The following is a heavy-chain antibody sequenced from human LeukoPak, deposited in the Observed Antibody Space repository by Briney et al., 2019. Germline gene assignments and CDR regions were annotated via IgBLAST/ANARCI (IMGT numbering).Heavy chain of an antibody. CDR1: GFTFSSYE. Sequence: PGGSLRLSCAASGFTFSSYEMNWVRQAPGKGLEWVSYISSSGSTIYYADSVKGRFTISRDNAKNSLYLQMNSLRAEDTAVYYCARDYAVDTALYYYYYGMDVWGQGTTVTVSS. CDR3: ARDYAVDTALYYYYYGMDV. D-gene: IGHD5-18*01. CDR2: ISSSGSTI. J-gene: IGHJ6*02. V-gene: IGHV3-48*03.